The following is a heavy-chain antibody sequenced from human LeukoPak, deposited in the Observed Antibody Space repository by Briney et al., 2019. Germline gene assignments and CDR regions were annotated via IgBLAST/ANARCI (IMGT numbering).Heavy chain of an antibody. Sequence: PSETLSLTCTVSGYSISTGYYWDWIRQPPGKGLEWIGSIYYSGSTYYNPSLKSRVTISVDTSKNQFSLKLSSVTAADTAVYYCARDLSSDSSGYYSDWFDPWGQGTLVTVSS. J-gene: IGHJ5*02. D-gene: IGHD3-22*01. CDR3: ARDLSSDSSGYYSDWFDP. CDR1: GYSISTGYY. V-gene: IGHV4-38-2*02. CDR2: IYYSGST.